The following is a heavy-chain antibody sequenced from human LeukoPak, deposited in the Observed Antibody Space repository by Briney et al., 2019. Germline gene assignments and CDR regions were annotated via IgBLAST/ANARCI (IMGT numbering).Heavy chain of an antibody. J-gene: IGHJ4*02. CDR1: GYTFTSYD. CDR3: ARGRAYSSGWYGVY. D-gene: IGHD6-19*01. V-gene: IGHV1-8*01. CDR2: MNPSSGNT. Sequence: GASVKVSCKASGYTFTSYDINWVRQATGQGLEWMGWMNPSSGNTGYAQKFQGRVTMTRNTSISTAYMELSSLRSEDTAVYYCARGRAYSSGWYGVYWGQGTLVTVSS.